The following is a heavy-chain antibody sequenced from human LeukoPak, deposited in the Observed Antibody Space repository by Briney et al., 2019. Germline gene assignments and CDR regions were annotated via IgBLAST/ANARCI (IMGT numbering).Heavy chain of an antibody. V-gene: IGHV3-33*01. Sequence: PGGSLRLSCAASGFTFSSYGMHWVRQAPGKGLDWVAVIWYDGSKKYYADSLKGRFTISRDNVKNTLYLQMNSLRVEDTAVYYCAREPNYWGQGTLVTVSS. CDR3: AREPNY. J-gene: IGHJ4*02. CDR1: GFTFSSYG. CDR2: IWYDGSKK.